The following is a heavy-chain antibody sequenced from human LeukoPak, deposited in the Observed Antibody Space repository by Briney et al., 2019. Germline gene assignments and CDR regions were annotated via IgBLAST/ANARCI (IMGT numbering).Heavy chain of an antibody. Sequence: GGSLRLSCAASGFTFRNYAMTWVRQAPGKELEWVSGISGSDDITDYTDSVKGRFTISRDTSKNTLFLQMNSLRAEDTAVYYCAKGEADLGYCSSASCYTYISFDYWGQGALVTVSS. J-gene: IGHJ4*02. V-gene: IGHV3-23*01. CDR2: ISGSDDIT. CDR3: AKGEADLGYCSSASCYTYISFDY. CDR1: GFTFRNYA. D-gene: IGHD2-2*02.